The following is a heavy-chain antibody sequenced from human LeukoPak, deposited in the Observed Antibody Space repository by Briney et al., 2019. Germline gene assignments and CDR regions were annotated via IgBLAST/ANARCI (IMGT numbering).Heavy chain of an antibody. CDR1: GYSFTSYW. D-gene: IGHD6-13*01. J-gene: IGHJ1*01. CDR2: IYPGDSDT. V-gene: IGHV5-51*01. CDR3: ARRASSEEYFQH. Sequence: GESLKISCKGSGYSFTSYWISWVRQMPGKGLEWMGIIYPGDSDTRYSPSFQGQVTISADKSISSAYLQWSSLKASDNAIYYCARRASSEEYFQHWAQGTLVTVSS.